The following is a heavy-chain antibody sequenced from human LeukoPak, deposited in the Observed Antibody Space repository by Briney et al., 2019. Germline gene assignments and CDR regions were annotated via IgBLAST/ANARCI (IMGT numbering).Heavy chain of an antibody. CDR1: GGSISSANYY. CDR3: ARAGGVLGYFDY. V-gene: IGHV4-61*02. Sequence: PSETLSLTCTVSGGSISSANYYWTWIRQSAGEGLEWIGRMSGSGGTTYSPSLKSRVTILVDMSNNQFSLRLNSVTAADTAVYYCARAGGVLGYFDYWGQGALVTVSS. CDR2: MSGSGGT. D-gene: IGHD3-10*01. J-gene: IGHJ4*02.